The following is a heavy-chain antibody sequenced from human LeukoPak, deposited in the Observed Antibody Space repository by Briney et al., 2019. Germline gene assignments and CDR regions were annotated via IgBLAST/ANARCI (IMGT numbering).Heavy chain of an antibody. CDR1: GCSISSCSYY. J-gene: IGHJ5*02. CDR2: VYYGGIT. Sequence: AETLSLTCTVSGCSISSCSYYWGWIRPAPGKGWVWIGSVYYGGITYYNPSLKSRVTISVDTSKTQFSLKMSSVTAADTAVYYCARKTYYYDSSVVNWFDPCGQGTLVTVSS. CDR3: ARKTYYYDSSVVNWFDP. D-gene: IGHD3-22*01. V-gene: IGHV4-39*01.